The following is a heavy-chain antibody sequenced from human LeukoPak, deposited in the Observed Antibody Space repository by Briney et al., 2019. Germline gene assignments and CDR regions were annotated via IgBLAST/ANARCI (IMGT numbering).Heavy chain of an antibody. J-gene: IGHJ4*01. Sequence: PSETLSLTCTVSGYSINSHYWSWIRHTPGKGLEWIGQINYSGSTYYNPSLKSRVSLSLDTTKNQFSLKVRSVTPADTAVYYCTRDIEVVGATLYFDYWGHGTLVTVSS. CDR2: INYSGST. V-gene: IGHV4-59*11. CDR3: TRDIEVVGATLYFDY. CDR1: GYSINSHY. D-gene: IGHD1-26*01.